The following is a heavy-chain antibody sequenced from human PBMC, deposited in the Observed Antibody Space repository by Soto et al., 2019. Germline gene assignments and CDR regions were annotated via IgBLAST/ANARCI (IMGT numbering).Heavy chain of an antibody. CDR2: IYPGDSDT. CDR1: GYSFTSYW. Sequence: GESLKISCKGSGYSFTSYWIGWVRQMPGKGLEWMGIIYPGDSDTRYSPSFQGQVTISADKSISTAYLQWSSLKASDTAMYYCARLGIAAAGTYGAFDIWGQGTMVTVSS. V-gene: IGHV5-51*01. D-gene: IGHD6-13*01. CDR3: ARLGIAAAGTYGAFDI. J-gene: IGHJ3*02.